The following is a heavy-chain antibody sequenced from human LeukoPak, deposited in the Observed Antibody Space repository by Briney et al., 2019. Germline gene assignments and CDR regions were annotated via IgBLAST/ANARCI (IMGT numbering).Heavy chain of an antibody. CDR1: GGSMSRYY. D-gene: IGHD2-15*01. J-gene: IGHJ6*02. CDR3: ARTIGCSSSSCSYGMGV. Sequence: PSETLSLTCAVSGGSMSRYYWSWIRQPPGKGLEWIGYIFYSGSTNYNPSLKSRVTISVDTSKNQFSLRLSSVTAADTAVYYCARTIGCSSSSCSYGMGVWGQGTTVTVPS. V-gene: IGHV4-59*08. CDR2: IFYSGST.